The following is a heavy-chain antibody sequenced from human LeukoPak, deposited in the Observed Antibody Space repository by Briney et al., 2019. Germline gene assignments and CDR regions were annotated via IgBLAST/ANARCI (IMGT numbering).Heavy chain of an antibody. CDR3: LRGGGSGTPFDY. D-gene: IGHD3-10*01. Sequence: GGSLRLSCAASGFSFSSFWIHWVRQDPGKGLLWVSRITADGTNAKYADSVRGRFTISRDNAKNTVYLQMNSLRAEDTALYYCLRGGGSGTPFDYWGQGTLVTVSS. CDR1: GFSFSSFW. CDR2: ITADGTNA. V-gene: IGHV3-74*01. J-gene: IGHJ4*02.